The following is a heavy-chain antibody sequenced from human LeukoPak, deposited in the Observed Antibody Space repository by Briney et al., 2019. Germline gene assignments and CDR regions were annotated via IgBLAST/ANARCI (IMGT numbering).Heavy chain of an antibody. CDR3: AKAQTGTTEYYYYMDV. CDR2: IWYDGSNK. CDR1: GFTFSSYV. D-gene: IGHD1-7*01. J-gene: IGHJ6*03. Sequence: PGRSLRLSCAASGFTFSSYVMHWVRQAPGKGLEWVAVIWYDGSNKYYADSVKGRFTISRDNSKNTLYLQMNSLRAEDTAVYYCAKAQTGTTEYYYYMDVWGKGTTVTVSS. V-gene: IGHV3-33*06.